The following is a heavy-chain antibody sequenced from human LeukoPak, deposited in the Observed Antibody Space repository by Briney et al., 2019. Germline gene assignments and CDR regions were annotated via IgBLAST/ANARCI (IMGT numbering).Heavy chain of an antibody. CDR1: GFTFSSYA. J-gene: IGHJ4*02. CDR2: ISYDGSNK. D-gene: IGHD3-10*01. V-gene: IGHV3-30-3*01. CDR3: SLSPDYYGSDGRRY. Sequence: PGGSLRLSCAASGFTFSSYAMHWVRQAPGKGLEWVAIISYDGSNKYYADSVKGRFTISRDNSKNTLYLQMNSLRAEDTAVYYCSLSPDYYGSDGRRYWGQGTLVTVSS.